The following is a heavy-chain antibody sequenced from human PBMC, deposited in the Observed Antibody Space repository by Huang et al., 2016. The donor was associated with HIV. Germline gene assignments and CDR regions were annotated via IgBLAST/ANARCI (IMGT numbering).Heavy chain of an antibody. CDR1: GYTFTNYW. CDR2: IYPDDSDT. CDR3: ARGVETLDY. J-gene: IGHJ4*02. V-gene: IGHV5-51*03. Sequence: EVQLVQSGGGVKKPGESLKISCKVSGYTFTNYWMAWVRQRPGKGLELMGVIYPDDSDTRYSPSFQGQVTFSADKSIDTAYLQWSRLTASDTAMYYCARGVETLDYWGQGTLVSVSS. D-gene: IGHD3-3*01.